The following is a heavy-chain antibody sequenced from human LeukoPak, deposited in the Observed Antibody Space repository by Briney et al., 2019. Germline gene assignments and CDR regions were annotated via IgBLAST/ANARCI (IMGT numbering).Heavy chain of an antibody. CDR2: IYYSGST. Sequence: PSETLSLTCTVSGGSISSYYWSWIRQPPGKGLEWIGTIYYSGSTYYNPSLKTRVTISVDTSKNQFSLKLSSVTATDTAIYYCARHSGISSYGYADYWGQGTLVTVSS. V-gene: IGHV4-39*01. CDR1: GGSISSYY. J-gene: IGHJ4*02. CDR3: ARHSGISSYGYADY. D-gene: IGHD5-18*01.